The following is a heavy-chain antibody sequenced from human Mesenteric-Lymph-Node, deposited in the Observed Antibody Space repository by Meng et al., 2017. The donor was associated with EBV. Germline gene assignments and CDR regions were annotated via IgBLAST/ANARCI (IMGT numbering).Heavy chain of an antibody. CDR1: GGSVSSGGHS. J-gene: IGHJ5*02. V-gene: IGHV4-30-2*01. Sequence: QLQRQESGSGLVNPSQTLSLTCAVSGGSVSSGGHSWSWIRQPPGKGLEWIGYIYHTGSTYYNPSLKSRVTISIDTSKNQFSLKLSSVTAADTAVYFCARGFGDNNNWFGPWGQGTLVTVSS. D-gene: IGHD4-17*01. CDR3: ARGFGDNNNWFGP. CDR2: IYHTGST.